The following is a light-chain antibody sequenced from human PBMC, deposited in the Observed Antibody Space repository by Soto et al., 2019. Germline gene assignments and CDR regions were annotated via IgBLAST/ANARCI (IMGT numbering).Light chain of an antibody. CDR1: QSISIS. Sequence: DIQMTQSPASLSASVGDRVTITCRASQSISISLNWYQLKPGKAPNLLMYGASYLKSGGPTRFSGSGSGTDFSLTISSLQPEDFATYYCQQTYTTPEITFGQGTRVENK. J-gene: IGKJ5*01. CDR3: QQTYTTPEIT. CDR2: GAS. V-gene: IGKV1-39*01.